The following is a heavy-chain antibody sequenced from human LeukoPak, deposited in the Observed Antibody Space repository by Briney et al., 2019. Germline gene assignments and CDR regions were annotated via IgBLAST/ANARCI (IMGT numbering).Heavy chain of an antibody. CDR2: IYNSGST. J-gene: IGHJ4*02. CDR3: ARHVASYDFDY. CDR1: GGSISSDSYY. D-gene: IGHD2-21*01. V-gene: IGHV4-39*01. Sequence: KPSETLSLTCSVSGGSISSDSYYWGLIRQPPGKGLEWIGSIYNSGSTYYYPSLRGRITVSVDRTKNQFSLKLNSVTAADTAVYYCARHVASYDFDYWGQGTLVTVSS.